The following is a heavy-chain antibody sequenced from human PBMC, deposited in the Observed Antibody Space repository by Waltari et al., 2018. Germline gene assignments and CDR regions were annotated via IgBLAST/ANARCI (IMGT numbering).Heavy chain of an antibody. CDR2: ISGSGEHT. V-gene: IGHV3-23*01. CDR3: AKGVVHPYYLDQ. CDR1: GLTFRGDP. J-gene: IGHJ4*02. D-gene: IGHD3-3*01. Sequence: EVQLLQSGGGLVQPGGSLRLSCVASGLTFRGDPLSWVRQAPGKGLELVSTISGSGEHTYYADSVKGRFTISRDNSKNTLSLQMNSLRVDDTALYYCAKGVVHPYYLDQWGQGTLVTVSS.